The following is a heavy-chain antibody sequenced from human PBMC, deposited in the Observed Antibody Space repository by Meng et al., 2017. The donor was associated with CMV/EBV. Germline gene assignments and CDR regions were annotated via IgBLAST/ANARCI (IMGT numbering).Heavy chain of an antibody. D-gene: IGHD6-13*01. CDR3: ARDRWVSSWGYYYGMDV. CDR1: GGSFSGYY. CDR2: INHSGST. V-gene: IGHV4-34*01. J-gene: IGHJ6*02. Sequence: SETLSLTCAVYGGSFSGYYWSWIRQPSGKGLEWIGEINHSGSTNYNPSLKSRVTISVDTSKNQFSLKLSSVTAADTAVYYCARDRWVSSWGYYYGMDVWGQGTTVTVSS.